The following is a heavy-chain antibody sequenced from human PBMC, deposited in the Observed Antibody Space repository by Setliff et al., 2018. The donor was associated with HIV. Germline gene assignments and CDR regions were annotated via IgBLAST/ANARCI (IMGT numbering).Heavy chain of an antibody. CDR3: ARTIVVVVAATGGFDY. J-gene: IGHJ4*02. V-gene: IGHV4-39*01. CDR2: IYYTGGT. D-gene: IGHD2-15*01. CDR1: GDSISSTGYY. Sequence: KTSETLSLTCTVSGDSISSTGYYWGWIRQPPGKGLEWIGNIYYTGGTYYNPSLKSRVTISVDTSKNQFSLKLSSLTAADTAVYYCARTIVVVVAATGGFDYWGQGTLVTVSS.